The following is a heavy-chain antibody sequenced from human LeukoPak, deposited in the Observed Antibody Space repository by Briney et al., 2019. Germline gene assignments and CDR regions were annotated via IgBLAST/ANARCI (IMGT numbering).Heavy chain of an antibody. CDR2: ISADGGST. D-gene: IGHD5-12*01. V-gene: IGHV3-43*02. J-gene: IGHJ4*02. CDR3: AKDKRYSGYDPFDY. CDR1: GFNFDAYA. Sequence: GGSLRLSCAASGFNFDAYAMHWVRQAPGKGLQWISLISADGGSTYYADSVKGRFTISRDNSRNSLYLQMNSLTTEDTALYYCAKDKRYSGYDPFDYWGQGTLVTVSS.